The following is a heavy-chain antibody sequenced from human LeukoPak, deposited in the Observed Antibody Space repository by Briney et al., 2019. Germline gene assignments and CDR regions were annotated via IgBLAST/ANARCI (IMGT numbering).Heavy chain of an antibody. Sequence: PGGSLRLSCAASGFTFSSSWMSWVRQAPGKGLEWVANIKEDGSEKYYVDSVKGRFTISRDNAKNSLYLQMNSLRAEDTAVYYCARTANFAAGYYIDYWGQGTLVTVSS. CDR2: IKEDGSEK. J-gene: IGHJ4*02. D-gene: IGHD6-13*01. CDR3: ARTANFAAGYYIDY. CDR1: GFTFSSSW. V-gene: IGHV3-7*01.